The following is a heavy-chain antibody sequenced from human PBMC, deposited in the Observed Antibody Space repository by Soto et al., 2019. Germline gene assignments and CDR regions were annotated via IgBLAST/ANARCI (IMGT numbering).Heavy chain of an antibody. J-gene: IGHJ4*02. V-gene: IGHV4-34*01. Sequence: PSETLSLTCAVYGGSFSGYYWSWIRPPPGKGLEWIGEINHSGSTNYNPSLKSRVTISVDTSKTQFTLKLSSVTAADTAVYYCARGASSSSLDYWGQGTLVTVSS. D-gene: IGHD6-6*01. CDR3: ARGASSSSLDY. CDR1: GGSFSGYY. CDR2: INHSGST.